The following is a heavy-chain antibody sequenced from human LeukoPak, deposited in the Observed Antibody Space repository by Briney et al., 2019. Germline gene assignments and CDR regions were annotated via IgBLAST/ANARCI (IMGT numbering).Heavy chain of an antibody. CDR3: ARVAYSSGWWGTSNRYYYYYMDV. CDR1: GYTFTSYG. V-gene: IGHV1-18*01. J-gene: IGHJ6*03. CDR2: ISAYNGNT. D-gene: IGHD6-19*01. Sequence: ASVKVSCKASGYTFTSYGISWVRQAPGQGHEWMGWISAYNGNTNYAQKLQGRVTMTTDTSTSTAYMELRSLRSDDTAVYYCARVAYSSGWWGTSNRYYYYYMDVWGKGTTVTVSS.